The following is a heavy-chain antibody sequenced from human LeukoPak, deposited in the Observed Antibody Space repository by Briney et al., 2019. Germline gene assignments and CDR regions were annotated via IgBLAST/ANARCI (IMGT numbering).Heavy chain of an antibody. CDR3: ARATYGSGSHFNDYYFYGMDL. Sequence: ASVKVSCKASAYNLSRYDLNWVRQATGQGLEWMGWMNPNSGKTGYARKFQGRVTMTRNTSTGTAYMEVGSLRSEDTAVYYCARATYGSGSHFNDYYFYGMDLWGQGTTVTVSS. CDR2: MNPNSGKT. D-gene: IGHD3-10*01. CDR1: AYNLSRYD. J-gene: IGHJ6*02. V-gene: IGHV1-8*01.